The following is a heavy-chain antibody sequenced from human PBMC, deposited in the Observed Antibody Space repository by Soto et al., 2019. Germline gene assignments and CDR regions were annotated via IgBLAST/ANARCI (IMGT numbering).Heavy chain of an antibody. V-gene: IGHV3-23*01. CDR2: ISGSGGST. D-gene: IGHD1-1*01. CDR1: GFSFSSYA. Sequence: GSLRLSCAASGFSFSSYAMSWVRQAPGKGLEWVSAISGSGGSTYYADSVKGRFTISRDTSKNTLYLQMNSLRAEDTAVYYCASRRNSYGTYDYWGQGALVTVSS. CDR3: ASRRNSYGTYDY. J-gene: IGHJ4*02.